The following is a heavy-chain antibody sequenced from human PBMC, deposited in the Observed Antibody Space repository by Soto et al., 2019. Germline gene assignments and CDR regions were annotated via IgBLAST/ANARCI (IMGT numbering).Heavy chain of an antibody. D-gene: IGHD3-22*01. Sequence: QVQLQESGPGLVKPSQTLSLTCTVSGGSISSGGYYWSWIRQHPGKGLEWIGYIYYSGSTYYNPSLKSRVTISVDTSKNQCSLKLSSVTAADTAVYYCARERRITMIVVVRRYFDLWGRGTLVTVSS. V-gene: IGHV4-31*03. CDR3: ARERRITMIVVVRRYFDL. J-gene: IGHJ2*01. CDR1: GGSISSGGYY. CDR2: IYYSGST.